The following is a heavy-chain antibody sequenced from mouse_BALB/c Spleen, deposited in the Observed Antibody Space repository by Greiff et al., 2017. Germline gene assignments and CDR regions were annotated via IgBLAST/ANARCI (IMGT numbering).Heavy chain of an antibody. J-gene: IGHJ4*01. CDR3: ARHITTVVATDDSYYYAMDY. Sequence: QVQLQQSGAELAKPGASVKMSCKASGYTFTSYWMHWVNQRPGQGLEWIGYINPSTGYTEYNQKFKDKATLTADKSSSTAYMQLSSLTSEDSAVYYCARHITTVVATDDSYYYAMDYWGQGTSVTVSS. V-gene: IGHV1-7*01. CDR2: INPSTGYT. D-gene: IGHD1-1*01. CDR1: GYTFTSYW.